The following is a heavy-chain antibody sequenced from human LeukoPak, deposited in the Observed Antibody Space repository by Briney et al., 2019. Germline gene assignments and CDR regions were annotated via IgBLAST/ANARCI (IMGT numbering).Heavy chain of an antibody. V-gene: IGHV4-61*01. D-gene: IGHD3-10*01. CDR2: IYYSGST. CDR1: GGSVSSGSYY. Sequence: PSETLSLTCTVSGGSVSSGSYYWSWIRQPPGKGLEWIGYIYYSGSTNYNPSLKSRVTISVDTSKNQFSLKLSSVTAADTAVYYCARVAPVLGIFDYWGQGTLVTVSS. CDR3: ARVAPVLGIFDY. J-gene: IGHJ4*02.